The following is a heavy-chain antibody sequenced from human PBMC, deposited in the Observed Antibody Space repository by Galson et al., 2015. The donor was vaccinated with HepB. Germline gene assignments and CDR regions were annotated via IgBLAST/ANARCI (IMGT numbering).Heavy chain of an antibody. CDR1: GYTFTDYV. J-gene: IGHJ6*03. Sequence: SVKISCKASGYTFTDYVVNWVRQAPGQGLEWMGWMNTNTGKPTYAPGFAGRFVFSLDTSVTTAYLQISSLGTDDTAVYYCARSPLRFLDWLPYYDYYYMDVWGEGTTVTFSS. V-gene: IGHV7-4-1*02. D-gene: IGHD3-3*01. CDR2: MNTNTGKP. CDR3: ARSPLRFLDWLPYYDYYYMDV.